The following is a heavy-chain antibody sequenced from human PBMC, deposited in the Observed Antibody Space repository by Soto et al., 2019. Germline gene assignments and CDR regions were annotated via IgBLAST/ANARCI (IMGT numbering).Heavy chain of an antibody. D-gene: IGHD3-10*01. Sequence: VASVKVSCKASGYTFTGHYMHWVRQVSGRRLEFLGWLKPDNGGTYYAPKFQGRVTSTRDTSKTTAYMEMSGLQSDDTAVYFCARDLCPLGSGSPCPTFGMDLWGQGTTVTVSS. CDR3: ARDLCPLGSGSPCPTFGMDL. J-gene: IGHJ6*02. CDR1: GYTFTGHY. V-gene: IGHV1-2*02. CDR2: LKPDNGGT.